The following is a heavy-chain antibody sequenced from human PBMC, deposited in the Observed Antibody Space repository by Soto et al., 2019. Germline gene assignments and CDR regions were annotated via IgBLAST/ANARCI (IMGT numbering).Heavy chain of an antibody. V-gene: IGHV4-31*03. CDR3: ARELPQRQGRNMYV. CDR2: INHRGSF. D-gene: IGHD1-1*01. Sequence: QVQLQESGPGLVKPSQTLSLTCTVTGGSMTSGDQYWTWIRHRPGEGLGWFGYINHRGSFYYNPSLNCRVSMSVDTSKNQCAVNLSSVTAADTAVYYCARELPQRQGRNMYVWRQGTTVTVSS. CDR1: GGSMTSGDQY. J-gene: IGHJ6*02.